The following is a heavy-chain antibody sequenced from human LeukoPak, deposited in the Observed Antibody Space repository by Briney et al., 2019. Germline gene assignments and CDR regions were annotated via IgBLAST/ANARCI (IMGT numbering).Heavy chain of an antibody. J-gene: IGHJ5*02. CDR1: GYTFTSYD. CDR2: MNPNSGNT. V-gene: IGHV1-8*03. Sequence: ASVKISCKASGYTFTSYDINWVRQATGQGLEWMGWMNPNSGNTGYAQKFQGRVTITRNTSISTAYMELSSLRSEDTAVYYCARGRLEYSNPFDPWGQGTLVTVSS. CDR3: ARGRLEYSNPFDP. D-gene: IGHD6-6*01.